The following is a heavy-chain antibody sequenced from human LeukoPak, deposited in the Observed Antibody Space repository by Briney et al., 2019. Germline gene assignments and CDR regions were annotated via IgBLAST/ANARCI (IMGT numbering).Heavy chain of an antibody. Sequence: GGSLRLSCAASGFTFSSYGMHWVRQAPGKGLEWVAFIRYDGSNKYYADSVKGRFTISRDNSKNTLYLQMNSLRAEDTAVYYCFSHFYPAFDIWGQGTMVTVSS. CDR2: IRYDGSNK. V-gene: IGHV3-30*02. CDR1: GFTFSSYG. J-gene: IGHJ3*02. CDR3: FSHFYPAFDI. D-gene: IGHD2/OR15-2a*01.